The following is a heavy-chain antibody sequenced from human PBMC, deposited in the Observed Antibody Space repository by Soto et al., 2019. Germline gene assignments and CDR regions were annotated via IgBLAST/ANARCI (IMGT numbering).Heavy chain of an antibody. J-gene: IGHJ4*02. V-gene: IGHV3-23*01. CDR1: GFAVYRYV. D-gene: IGHD3-3*01. CDR2: VTGNPGSA. Sequence: LSLFCAACGFAVYRYVMSWVRQAPGKGLEWVSSVTGNPGSAYYAHSVKGRFTISRDNSRKTLSLQMNSLRAEYTALYYCAKTDYELPSGYYFAYWGQGARVTVSS. CDR3: AKTDYELPSGYYFAY.